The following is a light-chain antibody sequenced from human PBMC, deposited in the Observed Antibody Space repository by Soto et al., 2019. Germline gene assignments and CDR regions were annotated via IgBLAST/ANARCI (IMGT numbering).Light chain of an antibody. Sequence: QSALTQPPSASGSPGQSVTISCTGTSSDVGGYDYVSWYQQHPGKAPKLMIYEVTIRPSGVSDRFSGSKSGNTASLTVSGLQDEDEDDYYCSSYTGGNLTYVFGTGTKVTVL. J-gene: IGLJ1*01. CDR3: SSYTGGNLTYV. V-gene: IGLV2-8*01. CDR2: EVT. CDR1: SSDVGGYDY.